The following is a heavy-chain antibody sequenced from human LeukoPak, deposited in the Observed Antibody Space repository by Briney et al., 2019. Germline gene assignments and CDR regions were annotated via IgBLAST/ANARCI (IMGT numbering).Heavy chain of an antibody. V-gene: IGHV3-21*01. CDR3: ARGGPNTYYDILTGYDYFYYYGMDV. J-gene: IGHJ6*02. D-gene: IGHD3-9*01. Sequence: PGGSLRLSCAASGFTFSNYTMNWVRQAPGKGLEWVSSITSSSYIYYADSLKGRFTISRDNANNSLYLQMNSLRAEDTALYYCARGGPNTYYDILTGYDYFYYYGMDVWGQGTTVTVSS. CDR1: GFTFSNYT. CDR2: ITSSSYI.